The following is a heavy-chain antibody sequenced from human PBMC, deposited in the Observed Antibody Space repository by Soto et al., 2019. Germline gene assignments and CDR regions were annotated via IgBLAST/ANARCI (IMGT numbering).Heavy chain of an antibody. CDR2: ISYDGSNK. V-gene: IGHV3-30-3*01. CDR1: GFTFSSYA. J-gene: IGHJ4*02. D-gene: IGHD4-17*01. CDR3: ARGSVQHGDYGY. Sequence: QVQLVESGGGVVQPGRSLRLSCAASGFTFSSYAMHWVRQAPGKGLEWVAVISYDGSNKYYADSVKGRFTISRDNSNNTLYLQMNSLRAEDTAVYYCARGSVQHGDYGYWGQGTLVTVSS.